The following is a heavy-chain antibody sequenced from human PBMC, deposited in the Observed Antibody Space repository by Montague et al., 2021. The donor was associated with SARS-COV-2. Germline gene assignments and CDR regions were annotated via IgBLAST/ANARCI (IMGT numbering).Heavy chain of an antibody. Sequence: SLRLSCAASGFTLNNFAMHWVRQAPGKGLEWVAVISYDGSIKYYADSLRGRFTISRDSSQKTLYLQMNSLSGEDTAVYYCAKNRDIFWFGEGRDSMDVWGQGTTVIVSS. V-gene: IGHV3-30*18. CDR3: AKNRDIFWFGEGRDSMDV. J-gene: IGHJ6*02. D-gene: IGHD3-10*01. CDR1: GFTLNNFA. CDR2: ISYDGSIK.